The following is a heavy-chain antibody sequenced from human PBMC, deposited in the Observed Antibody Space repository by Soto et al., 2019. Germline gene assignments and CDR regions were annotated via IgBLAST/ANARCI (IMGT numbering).Heavy chain of an antibody. Sequence: SETRSRTCAVSSGSISSSNWWSWVRQPQGKGLEWIGEIYHSGSTTYNPSLKSRVTISVDKSKNQFSLKLSSVTAADTAVYSCASMYRLEAPASENWFEPWRQGTLVTVAS. CDR3: ASMYRLEAPASENWFEP. V-gene: IGHV4-4*02. CDR1: SGSISSSNW. CDR2: IYHSGST. J-gene: IGHJ5*02. D-gene: IGHD2-8*01.